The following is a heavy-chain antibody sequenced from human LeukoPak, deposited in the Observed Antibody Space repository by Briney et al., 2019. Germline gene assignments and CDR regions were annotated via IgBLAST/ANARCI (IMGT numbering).Heavy chain of an antibody. CDR1: GGSFSGYY. CDR2: INHSGST. CDR3: ARARMEGWFDP. Sequence: PSETLSPTCAVHGGSFSGYYWSWIRQPPGKGLEWIGEINHSGSTYYNPSLKSRVTISVDRSKNQFSLKLSSVTAADTAVYYCARARMEGWFDPWGQGTLVTVSS. V-gene: IGHV4-34*01. D-gene: IGHD1-14*01. J-gene: IGHJ5*02.